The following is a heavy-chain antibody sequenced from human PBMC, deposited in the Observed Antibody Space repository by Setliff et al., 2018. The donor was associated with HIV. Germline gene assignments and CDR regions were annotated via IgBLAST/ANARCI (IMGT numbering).Heavy chain of an antibody. CDR1: GFTFSDYY. Sequence: LRLSCAASGFTFSDYYMSWIRQAPGKGLEWVSYISSSSSYTNYADSVKGRFTISRDNAKNSLYLQMNSLRAEDTAVYYCARVTVTTNYFDYWGQGTLVTVSS. CDR3: ARVTVTTNYFDY. J-gene: IGHJ4*02. V-gene: IGHV3-11*05. D-gene: IGHD4-17*01. CDR2: ISSSSSYT.